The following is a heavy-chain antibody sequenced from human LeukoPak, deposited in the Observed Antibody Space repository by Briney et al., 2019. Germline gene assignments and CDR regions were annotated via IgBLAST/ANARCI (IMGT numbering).Heavy chain of an antibody. CDR1: GYTFPNHD. V-gene: IGHV1-8*01. CDR3: ARVLSEGYCTSANCGDFDY. CDR2: MNPNSGDT. D-gene: IGHD2-2*01. Sequence: ASVKVSCKASGYTFPNHDSNWLRQASGKGRAGIGWMNPNSGDTGYAQKFRGRVTMTGHTPISTAYMELSSLRSEDTAVYYCARVLSEGYCTSANCGDFDYWGQGTLVTVSS. J-gene: IGHJ4*02.